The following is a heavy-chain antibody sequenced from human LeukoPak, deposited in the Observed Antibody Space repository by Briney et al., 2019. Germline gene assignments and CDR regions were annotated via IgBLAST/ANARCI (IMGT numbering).Heavy chain of an antibody. J-gene: IGHJ4*02. CDR2: ISGSGGST. V-gene: IGHV3-23*01. CDR1: GFTFNSYA. Sequence: GGSLRLSCAASGFTFNSYAMGWVRQAPGKGLEWVSAISGSGGSTYYADSVKGRFTISRDNSKNTLYLQMNSLRAEDTAVYYCAERRDKVWSVFDYWGQGTLVTVSS. CDR3: AERRDKVWSVFDY. D-gene: IGHD3-16*01.